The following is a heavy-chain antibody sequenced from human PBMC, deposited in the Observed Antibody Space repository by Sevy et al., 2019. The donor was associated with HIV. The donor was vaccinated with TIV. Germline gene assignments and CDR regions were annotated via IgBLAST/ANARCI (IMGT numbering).Heavy chain of an antibody. J-gene: IGHJ4*02. CDR1: GFTFSSYA. V-gene: IGHV3-30-3*01. CDR3: ARDPDGMGVRGVMNY. D-gene: IGHD3-10*01. CDR2: ISYDGSNK. Sequence: GGSLRLSCAASGFTFSSYAMHWVRQAPGKGLEWVAVISYDGSNKYYADSVKGRFTISGDNSKNTLYLQMNSLRAEDTAVYYCARDPDGMGVRGVMNYWGQGTLVTVSS.